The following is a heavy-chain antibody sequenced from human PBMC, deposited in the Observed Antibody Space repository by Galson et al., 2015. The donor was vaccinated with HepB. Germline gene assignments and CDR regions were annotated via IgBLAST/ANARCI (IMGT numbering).Heavy chain of an antibody. CDR1: GFTFSSYW. CDR3: ARTLRAFYGMDV. Sequence: SLRLSCAASGFTFSSYWMTWVRQAPGKGLEWVANIKGDVSEKYYVDSVKGRFTISRDNAKDSLYLQMNSLRAEGTAVYYCARTLRAFYGMDVWGQGTTVIVSS. CDR2: IKGDVSEK. V-gene: IGHV3-7*03. J-gene: IGHJ6*02.